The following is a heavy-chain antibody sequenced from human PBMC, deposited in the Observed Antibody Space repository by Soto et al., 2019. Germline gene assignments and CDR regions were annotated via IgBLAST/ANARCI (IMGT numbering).Heavy chain of an antibody. CDR1: GYTFTDYG. J-gene: IGHJ4*02. V-gene: IGHV1-18*01. CDR3: ARDPPETPSDY. Sequence: VQLVQSGADVKKPGASVRVSCKASGYTFTDYGITWVRQAPGQGLEWMGWISAKNGATNLAQKFRGRVTLTTDTSTGTAYMDLRRLTPDDTAVYYWARDPPETPSDYWGQGTLVTVSS. CDR2: ISAKNGAT.